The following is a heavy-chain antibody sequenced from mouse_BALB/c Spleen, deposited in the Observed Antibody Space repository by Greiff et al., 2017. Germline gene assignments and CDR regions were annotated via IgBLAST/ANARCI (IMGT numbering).Heavy chain of an antibody. J-gene: IGHJ1*01. CDR2: ISSGGSYT. CDR3: ARPGPYWYFDV. Sequence: EVKVVESGGGLVKPGGSLKLSCAASGFTFSSYGMSWVRQTPDKRLEWVATISSGGSYTYYPDSVKGRFTISRDNAKNTLYLQMSSLKSEDTAMYYCARPGPYWYFDVWGAGTTVTVSS. CDR1: GFTFSSYG. V-gene: IGHV5-6*03. D-gene: IGHD4-1*01.